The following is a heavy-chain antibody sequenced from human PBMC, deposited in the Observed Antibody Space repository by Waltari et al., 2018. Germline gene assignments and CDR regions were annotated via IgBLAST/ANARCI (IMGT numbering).Heavy chain of an antibody. D-gene: IGHD6-13*01. CDR2: IYYSGST. Sequence: QLQLQESGPGLVKPSETLSLTCTVSGGSISSSSYYWGWIRQPPGKGLEWIGSIYYSGSTYYNPSLKSRVTISVDTSKNQFSLKLSSVTAADTAVYYCARGGQQLKKNWFDPWGQGTLVTVSS. J-gene: IGHJ5*02. V-gene: IGHV4-39*07. CDR1: GGSISSSSYY. CDR3: ARGGQQLKKNWFDP.